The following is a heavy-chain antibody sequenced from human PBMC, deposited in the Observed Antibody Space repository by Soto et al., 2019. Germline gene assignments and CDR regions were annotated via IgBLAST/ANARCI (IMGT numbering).Heavy chain of an antibody. Sequence: EVQLVESGGGLVQPGGSLRLSCAASGFTFSTHWMHWVRQIPGKGLEWVSRVKSDGSTYYADPVKGRFTISRDNAWNTVYLQMNRLRAEDTALYYCARGLKNYYGMDVWGQGTTVTVSS. CDR2: VKSDGST. CDR1: GFTFSTHW. V-gene: IGHV3-74*01. CDR3: ARGLKNYYGMDV. J-gene: IGHJ6*02.